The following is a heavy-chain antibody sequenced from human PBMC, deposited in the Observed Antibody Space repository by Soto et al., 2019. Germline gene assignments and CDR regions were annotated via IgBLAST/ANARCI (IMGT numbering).Heavy chain of an antibody. CDR1: GGSIGGGDYY. J-gene: IGHJ5*02. CDR2: IYHSGST. CDR3: ARVSRIEHTSSKSSGIAAAGKSWWFDP. V-gene: IGHV4-30-4*01. Sequence: SETLSLTCTVSGGSIGGGDYYWSWIRQPPGKGLEWIGYIYHSGSTYYNPSLKSRVTISVDKSKNQFSLKLSSVTAADTAVYYCARVSRIEHTSSKSSGIAAAGKSWWFDPWGQGTLVTVSS. D-gene: IGHD6-13*01.